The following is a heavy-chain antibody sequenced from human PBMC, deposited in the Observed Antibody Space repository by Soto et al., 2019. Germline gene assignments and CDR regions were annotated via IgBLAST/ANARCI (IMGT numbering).Heavy chain of an antibody. CDR3: GRGRSGQIVVFY. CDR2: IGPESGAT. J-gene: IGHJ1*01. Sequence: GXSLKVSCKASGYTFTCHYIHWVRQAPEQGPEWMGEIGPESGATRYAQKFQGRVTMTRDTSITTVYMELKNLSPDDTAVYYCGRGRSGQIVVFYWGQGTPVTVSS. V-gene: IGHV1-2*02. CDR1: GYTFTCHY. D-gene: IGHD1-26*01.